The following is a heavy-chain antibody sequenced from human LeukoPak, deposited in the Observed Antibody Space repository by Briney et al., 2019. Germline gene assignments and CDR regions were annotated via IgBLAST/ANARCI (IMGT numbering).Heavy chain of an antibody. CDR3: GKHDSSSDY. J-gene: IGHJ4*02. CDR1: GFTFSSFS. Sequence: PGGSLRLSCAASGFTFSSFSMNWVRQAPGKGLEWVASISTGSSSIYYAGSVMGRFTISRDNSKNTLYLQMNTLRAEDTAVYYCGKHDSSSDYWGQGTLVTVSS. D-gene: IGHD3-22*01. CDR2: ISTGSSSI. V-gene: IGHV3-21*01.